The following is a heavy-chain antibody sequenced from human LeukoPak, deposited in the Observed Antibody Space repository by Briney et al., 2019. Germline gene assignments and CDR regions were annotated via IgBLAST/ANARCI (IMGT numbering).Heavy chain of an antibody. CDR2: IYTSGST. CDR1: GGSISSGSHY. D-gene: IGHD6-13*01. V-gene: IGHV4-61*02. J-gene: IGHJ4*02. CDR3: ARDGGVDLYSSNSELDY. Sequence: PSQTLSLTCTVSGGSISSGSHYWSWIRQPAGKGLEWIGRIYTSGSTNYNPSLKSRVTISVDTSKNQFSLKLSSVTAADTAVYYCARDGGVDLYSSNSELDYWGQGTLVTVSS.